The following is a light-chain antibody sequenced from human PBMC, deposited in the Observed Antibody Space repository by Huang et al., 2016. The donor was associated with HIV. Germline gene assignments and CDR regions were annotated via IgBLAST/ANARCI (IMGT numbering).Light chain of an antibody. Sequence: DIQMTQSPSSLSASVGDTITITCRTSQTIGNYLSWYQQKSGKAPKLLLYATSSLQSGVPSRFSGGGSGTDFSLTISSLQPDDFATYNCLQTHTTPWTFGQGTKVDVK. CDR3: LQTHTTPWT. J-gene: IGKJ1*01. CDR2: ATS. CDR1: QTIGNY. V-gene: IGKV1-39*01.